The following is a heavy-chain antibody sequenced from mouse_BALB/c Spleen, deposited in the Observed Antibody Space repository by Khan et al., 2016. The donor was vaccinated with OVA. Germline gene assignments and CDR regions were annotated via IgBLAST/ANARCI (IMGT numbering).Heavy chain of an antibody. CDR1: GYSFTGYY. V-gene: IGHV1S34*01. CDR3: ARGDYYGSSSFAY. D-gene: IGHD1-1*01. CDR2: ISCYNGST. J-gene: IGHJ3*01. Sequence: LVKTGASVKISCKASGYSFTGYYMHWVKQSHGKSLEWIGYISCYNGSTTYNQKFKGKATFTVDTSSSTVYMQFNSLTSEDSVVYYWARGDYYGSSSFAYWGQGTLVTVSA.